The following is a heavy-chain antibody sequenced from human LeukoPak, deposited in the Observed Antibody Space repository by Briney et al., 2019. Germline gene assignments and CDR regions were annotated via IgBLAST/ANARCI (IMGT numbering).Heavy chain of an antibody. CDR3: ARDYGGSSPFDY. V-gene: IGHV3-23*01. J-gene: IGHJ4*02. Sequence: GGSLRLSCAASGFTFSSYGMRWVRQAPGKGLEWVSAIIGSGGSTYYADSVKGRLTISRDNSKNTLYLQMNSLRAEDTVVYYCARDYGGSSPFDYWGQGTLVTVSS. D-gene: IGHD4-23*01. CDR2: IIGSGGST. CDR1: GFTFSSYG.